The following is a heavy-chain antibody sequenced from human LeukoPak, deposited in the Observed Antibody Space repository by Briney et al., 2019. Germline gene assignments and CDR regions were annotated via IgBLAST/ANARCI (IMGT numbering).Heavy chain of an antibody. V-gene: IGHV4-59*01. CDR2: IYHSGST. D-gene: IGHD4-11*01. J-gene: IGHJ4*02. CDR1: GGSISSYY. Sequence: SSETLSLTCIVSGGSISSYYWSWIRQPPGKGLEWIGYIYHSGSTNYKPSLKSRVTISVDTSKNQFSLKLSSVTAADTAVYYCARGHYKEYFDYWGQGTLVTVSS. CDR3: ARGHYKEYFDY.